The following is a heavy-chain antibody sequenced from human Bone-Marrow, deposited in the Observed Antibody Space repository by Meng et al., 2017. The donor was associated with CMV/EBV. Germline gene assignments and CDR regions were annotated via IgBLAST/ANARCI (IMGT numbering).Heavy chain of an antibody. J-gene: IGHJ5*02. CDR3: ARLLITIFGVVTTNWFDP. CDR2: IYYSGST. CDR1: SSSSYY. D-gene: IGHD3-3*01. V-gene: IGHV4-39*01. Sequence: SSSSYYWGWIRQPPGKGLEWIGRIYYSGSTYYNPSLKSRVSISVDTSKNQFSLKLSSVTAADTAVYYCARLLITIFGVVTTNWFDPWGQGTLVTVSS.